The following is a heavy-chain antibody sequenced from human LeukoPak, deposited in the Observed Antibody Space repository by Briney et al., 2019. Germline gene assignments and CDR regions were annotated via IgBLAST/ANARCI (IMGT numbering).Heavy chain of an antibody. CDR2: INPNSGGT. J-gene: IGHJ4*02. D-gene: IGHD5-18*01. V-gene: IGHV1-2*02. CDR3: ARWDTGTD. Sequence: AASVNVSCKASGYTFTDYYLHWVRQAPGQGLEWMGWINPNSGGTDYAQKCQGRVTMTRDTSISTAYMELSRLRCDDTAVYYCARWDTGTDWGQGTLVTVSS. CDR1: GYTFTDYY.